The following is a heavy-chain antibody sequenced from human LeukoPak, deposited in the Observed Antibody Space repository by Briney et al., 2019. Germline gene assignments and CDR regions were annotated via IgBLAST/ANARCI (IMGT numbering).Heavy chain of an antibody. J-gene: IGHJ2*01. Sequence: SETLSLTCAVSGGSFSGYYWSWIRQSPGKGLEWIPEIHYKGATSHKPSLESRVTISGDTSKNQISLKVTSVTAADTAVYYCARGILGSFYFDVWGRGTLVTVSS. CDR1: GGSFSGYY. CDR3: ARGILGSFYFDV. CDR2: IHYKGAT. V-gene: IGHV4-34*01. D-gene: IGHD3-3*01.